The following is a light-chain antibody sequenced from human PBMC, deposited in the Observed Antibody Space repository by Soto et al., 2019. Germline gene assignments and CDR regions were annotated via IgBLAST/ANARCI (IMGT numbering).Light chain of an antibody. Sequence: EMVMSQSPATLSVSPGERATLSCSASQSVSSNLAWHQQKPGQAPRLLIYGASTRATGIPARFSGSGSGTEFTLTISSLQSEDFAVYYCQHYNNWPPWTFGQGTKVDIK. V-gene: IGKV3-15*01. J-gene: IGKJ1*01. CDR2: GAS. CDR3: QHYNNWPPWT. CDR1: QSVSSN.